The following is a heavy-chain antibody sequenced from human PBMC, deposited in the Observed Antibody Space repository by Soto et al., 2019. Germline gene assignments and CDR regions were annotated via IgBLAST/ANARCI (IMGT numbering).Heavy chain of an antibody. Sequence: QVQLQESGPGLVKPSETLSLTCTVPGGSVSIGTYYWSWIRQPPGKGLEWIGFIHYSGSTNYNPSLKSRVTLSVDTSKNQFSLKVTSVTAADTAVYFCPRGGDAYKNGHWGQGPLVTVSS. CDR1: GGSVSIGTYY. J-gene: IGHJ4*02. CDR3: PRGGDAYKNGH. V-gene: IGHV4-61*01. CDR2: IHYSGST. D-gene: IGHD2-21*01.